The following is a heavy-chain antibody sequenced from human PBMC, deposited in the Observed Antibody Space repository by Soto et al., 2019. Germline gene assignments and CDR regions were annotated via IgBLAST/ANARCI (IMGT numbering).Heavy chain of an antibody. J-gene: IGHJ6*03. CDR3: ARRYYDFWSGPNPRYYYYYVDV. V-gene: IGHV5-51*01. CDR2: IYPGDSDT. D-gene: IGHD3-3*01. CDR1: GYSFTSYW. Sequence: PGESLKISCKGSGYSFTSYWIGWVRQMPGKGLEWMGIIYPGDSDTRYSPSFQGQVTISADKSISTAYLQWSSLKASDTAMYYCARRYYDFWSGPNPRYYYYYVDVWGKGTTVTVSS.